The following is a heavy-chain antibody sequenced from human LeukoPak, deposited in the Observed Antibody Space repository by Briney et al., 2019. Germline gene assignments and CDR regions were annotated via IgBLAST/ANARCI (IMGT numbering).Heavy chain of an antibody. CDR2: ISYDGSNK. J-gene: IGHJ4*02. CDR1: GFTFSSYG. CDR3: AKLKRVVIITYYFDY. V-gene: IGHV3-30*18. D-gene: IGHD3-3*01. Sequence: PGGSLRLSCAASGFTFSSYGMHWVRQAPGKVLEWVAVISYDGSNKYYADSVKGRFTISRDNSKNTLYLQMNSLRAEDTAVYYCAKLKRVVIITYYFDYWGQGTLVTVSS.